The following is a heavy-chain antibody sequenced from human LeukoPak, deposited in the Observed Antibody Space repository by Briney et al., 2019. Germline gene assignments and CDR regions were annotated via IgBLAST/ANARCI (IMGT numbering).Heavy chain of an antibody. Sequence: ASVKVSCKASGYTFTGYYMHWVRQAPGQGLEWMGRINPNSGGTNYAQKFQGRVTMTRDTSISTAYMELSRLRSDDTAVYYCATSSQGYDILTGYYREDWFDPWGQGTLVTVSS. D-gene: IGHD3-9*01. V-gene: IGHV1-2*06. J-gene: IGHJ5*02. CDR3: ATSSQGYDILTGYYREDWFDP. CDR2: INPNSGGT. CDR1: GYTFTGYY.